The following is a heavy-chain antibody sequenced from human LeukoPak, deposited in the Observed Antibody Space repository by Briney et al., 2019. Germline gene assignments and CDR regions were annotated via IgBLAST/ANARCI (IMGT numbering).Heavy chain of an antibody. CDR2: IGSSGST. CDR3: AKGTSWMSPYYYMED. CDR1: GFTFSSYV. D-gene: IGHD1-14*01. J-gene: IGHJ6*03. V-gene: IGHV3-23*01. Sequence: GGSLRLSCAPSGFTFSSYVMTWVRQAPGKGLEWVSSIGSSGSTYHADSVKGRFTISRDNSKSTLYLHMTSLRAEDTAVYYCAKGTSWMSPYYYMEDWGTGTTVTVSS.